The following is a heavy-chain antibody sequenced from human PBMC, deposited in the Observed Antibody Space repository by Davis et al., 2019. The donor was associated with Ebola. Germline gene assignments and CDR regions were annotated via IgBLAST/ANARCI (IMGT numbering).Heavy chain of an antibody. J-gene: IGHJ6*03. CDR3: ARRCTVPATYIPTYYDYYMDV. CDR2: IYYSGST. D-gene: IGHD1-1*01. CDR1: GGSFSSYY. V-gene: IGHV4-59*08. Sequence: SETLSLTCAVYGGSFSSYYWSWIRQPPGKGLEWIGYIYYSGSTYYNPSLKSRLTISVDTSKNHFSLTLSSVTAADTAVYYCARRCTVPATYIPTYYDYYMDVWGKGTTVTVSS.